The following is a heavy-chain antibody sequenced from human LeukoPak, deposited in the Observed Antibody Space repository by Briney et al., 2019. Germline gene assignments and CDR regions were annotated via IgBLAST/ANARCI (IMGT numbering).Heavy chain of an antibody. Sequence: GGSLRLSCAASGFTFSSYWMSWVRQAPGKGLEWGDNIKQDGSEKYYVDSVKGRFTISRDNAKNSLYLQMNSLRAEDTALYYCARDYLVGATTAWYFDYWGQGTLVTVSS. D-gene: IGHD1-26*01. CDR1: GFTFSSYW. CDR2: IKQDGSEK. V-gene: IGHV3-7*03. J-gene: IGHJ4*02. CDR3: ARDYLVGATTAWYFDY.